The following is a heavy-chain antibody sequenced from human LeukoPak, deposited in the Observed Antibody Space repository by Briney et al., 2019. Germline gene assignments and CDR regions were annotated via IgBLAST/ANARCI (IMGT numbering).Heavy chain of an antibody. D-gene: IGHD1-1*01. CDR2: IKQDASEG. Sequence: SGGSLRLSCAASGFTFSSYWMTWVRQAPGKGLEWVANIKQDASEGYYVDSVKGRFTISRDNAKNSLYLQMNSLRAEDTAVYYCATPTAGTWHFDYWGQGTLVTVSS. CDR3: ATPTAGTWHFDY. V-gene: IGHV3-7*01. CDR1: GFTFSSYW. J-gene: IGHJ4*02.